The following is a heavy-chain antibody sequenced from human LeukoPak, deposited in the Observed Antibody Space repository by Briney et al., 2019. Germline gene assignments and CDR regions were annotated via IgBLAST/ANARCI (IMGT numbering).Heavy chain of an antibody. V-gene: IGHV5-51*01. D-gene: IGHD1-1*01. CDR3: ARPRKRWSGDVFDI. J-gene: IGHJ3*02. CDR2: IFADDSET. Sequence: PGEPLKISCQGSANTFTNYWIGWVRQMPGKGLEWMGIIFADDSETRYSPSFQDQVIISVDKSIHIAYLQWSSLKASDTAMYFCARPRKRWSGDVFDIWGQGTMVTVSS. CDR1: ANTFTNYW.